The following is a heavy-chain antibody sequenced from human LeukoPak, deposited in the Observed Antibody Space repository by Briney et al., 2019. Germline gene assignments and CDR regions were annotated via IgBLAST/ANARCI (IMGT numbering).Heavy chain of an antibody. CDR1: GGSISSYY. CDR2: IYYSGST. V-gene: IGHV4-59*01. J-gene: IGHJ4*02. D-gene: IGHD6-19*01. CDR3: ARGGLFRVAGPDY. Sequence: SETLSLTCTVSGGSISSYYWSWIRQPPGKGLEWIGYIYYSGSTNYNPSLKSRVTISVDTSKNQFSLKLSSVTAADTAVYYCARGGLFRVAGPDYWGQGTLVTVSS.